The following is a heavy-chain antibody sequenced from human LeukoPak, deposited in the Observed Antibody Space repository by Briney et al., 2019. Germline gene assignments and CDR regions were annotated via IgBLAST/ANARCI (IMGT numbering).Heavy chain of an antibody. J-gene: IGHJ3*02. V-gene: IGHV4-31*03. CDR2: IYYSGST. CDR1: GGSINSGTYY. CDR3: ARDKGIVAAAGNNAFDI. D-gene: IGHD6-13*01. Sequence: SETLSLTCTVSGGSINSGTYYWNWIRQHPGKGLEWIGYIYYSGSTYYSPSLKSRVTISMDTSKNQFSLELSSVTAADTAVYYCARDKGIVAAAGNNAFDIWGQGTMVTVSS.